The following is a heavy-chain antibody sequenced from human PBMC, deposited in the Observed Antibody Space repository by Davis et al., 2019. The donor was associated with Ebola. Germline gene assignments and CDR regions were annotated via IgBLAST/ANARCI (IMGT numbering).Heavy chain of an antibody. CDR1: GFTFGDYA. CDR2: IWYDGSNK. CDR3: ARAPAASDYYYYGMDV. D-gene: IGHD2-2*01. V-gene: IGHV3-33*01. J-gene: IGHJ6*02. Sequence: GESLKISCTASGFTFGDYAMSWVRQAPGKGLEWVAVIWYDGSNKYYADSVKGRFTISRDNSKNTLYLQMNSLRAEDTAVYYCARAPAASDYYYYGMDVWGQGTTVTVSS.